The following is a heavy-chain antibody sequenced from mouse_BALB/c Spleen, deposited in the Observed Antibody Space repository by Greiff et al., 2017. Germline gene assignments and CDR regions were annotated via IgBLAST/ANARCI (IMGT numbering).Heavy chain of an antibody. CDR1: GFTFSSYT. D-gene: IGHD2-4*01. CDR2: ISNGGGST. CDR3: ARQTSDYAWFAY. Sequence: EVKLVESGGGLVQPGGSLKLSCAASGFTFSSYTMSWVRQTPEKRLEWVAYISNGGGSTYYPDTVKGRLTITRDNAKNTLYLQMSSLKSEDTAMYYCARQTSDYAWFAYWGQGTLVTVSA. J-gene: IGHJ3*01. V-gene: IGHV5-12-2*01.